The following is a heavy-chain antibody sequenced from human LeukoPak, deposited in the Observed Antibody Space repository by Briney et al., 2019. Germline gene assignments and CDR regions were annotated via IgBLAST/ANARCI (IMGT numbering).Heavy chain of an antibody. CDR1: GLTFSSYW. CDR3: ARVRYYYGSGSYYNHDY. J-gene: IGHJ4*02. CDR2: IKQDGSEK. D-gene: IGHD3-10*01. V-gene: IGHV3-7*03. Sequence: GGSLRLSCAASGLTFSSYWMSWVRQAPGKGLEWVANIKQDGSEKYYVDSVKGRFTISRDNAKNSLYLQMNSLRAEDTAVYYCARVRYYYGSGSYYNHDYWGQGTLVTVSS.